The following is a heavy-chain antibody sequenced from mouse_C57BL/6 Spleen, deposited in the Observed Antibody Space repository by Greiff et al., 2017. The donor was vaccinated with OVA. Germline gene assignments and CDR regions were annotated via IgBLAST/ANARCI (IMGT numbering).Heavy chain of an antibody. CDR2: INPGSGGT. CDR3: AGVENYYGSNY. D-gene: IGHD1-1*01. V-gene: IGHV1-54*01. J-gene: IGHJ2*01. CDR1: GYAFTNYL. Sequence: QVQLKQSGAELVRPGTSVKVSCKASGYAFTNYLIEWVKQRPGQGLEWIGVINPGSGGTNYNETFKGKATLTADKSSSTAYMQLSSLTSEDSAVYFCAGVENYYGSNYWGQGTTLTVSS.